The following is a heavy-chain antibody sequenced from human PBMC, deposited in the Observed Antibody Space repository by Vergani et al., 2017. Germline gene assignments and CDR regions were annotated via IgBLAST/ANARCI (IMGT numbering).Heavy chain of an antibody. D-gene: IGHD3-22*01. Sequence: QVQLVESGGGLVKPGGSLILSCAASGFTFSDYYMSWIRQAPGKGLEWVSYISSSGSTIYYADSVKGRFTISRDNAKNSLYLQMNSLRAEDTAVYYCATRRYXYDSSGYSHNYFDYWSQGTLVTVSS. J-gene: IGHJ4*02. V-gene: IGHV3-11*04. CDR3: ATRRYXYDSSGYSHNYFDY. CDR1: GFTFSDYY. CDR2: ISSSGSTI.